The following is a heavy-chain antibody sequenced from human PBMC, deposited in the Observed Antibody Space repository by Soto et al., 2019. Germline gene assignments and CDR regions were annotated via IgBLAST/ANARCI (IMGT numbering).Heavy chain of an antibody. J-gene: IGHJ4*02. CDR3: AKDQYYGSPSAFDY. Sequence: PGGSLRLCCAASGFTFSSYGMHWVRQAPGKGLEWVAVISYDGSNKYYADSVKGRFTISRDNSKNTLYLQMNSLRAEDTAVYYCAKDQYYGSPSAFDYWGQGTLVTVSS. CDR1: GFTFSSYG. D-gene: IGHD3-10*01. CDR2: ISYDGSNK. V-gene: IGHV3-30*18.